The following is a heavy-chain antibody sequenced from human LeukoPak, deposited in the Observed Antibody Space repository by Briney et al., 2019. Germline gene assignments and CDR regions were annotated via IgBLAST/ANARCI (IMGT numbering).Heavy chain of an antibody. CDR1: GFAFSSYA. Sequence: GGFLRLSCAASGFAFSSYAMIWVRQAPGKGLEWVSGISVSGVTTHYADSVKGRFTISRDNSKNTLYLQMNSLRADDTAVYYCAKGWTKYCTGGNCYSPLYYFDYWGQGTLVTVSS. CDR2: ISVSGVTT. J-gene: IGHJ4*02. CDR3: AKGWTKYCTGGNCYSPLYYFDY. D-gene: IGHD2-15*01. V-gene: IGHV3-23*01.